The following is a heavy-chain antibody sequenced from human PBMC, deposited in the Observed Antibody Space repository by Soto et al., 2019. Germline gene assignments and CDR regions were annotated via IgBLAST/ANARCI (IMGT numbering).Heavy chain of an antibody. Sequence: GASVKVSCKASGYTFTSYDINWVRQATGQGLEWMGWMNPNSGNTGYAQKFQGRVTMTRNTSISTAYMELSSLRSEDTAVYYCARGHLKPRAIRWSTAYYYYGMDVWGQGTTVTVSS. CDR1: GYTFTSYD. V-gene: IGHV1-8*01. CDR2: MNPNSGNT. D-gene: IGHD2-21*01. J-gene: IGHJ6*02. CDR3: ARGHLKPRAIRWSTAYYYYGMDV.